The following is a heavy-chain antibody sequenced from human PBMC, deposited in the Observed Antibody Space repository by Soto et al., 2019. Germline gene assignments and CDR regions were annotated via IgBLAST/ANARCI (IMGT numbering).Heavy chain of an antibody. V-gene: IGHV3-33*01. CDR1: GFTFSSYG. J-gene: IGHJ6*03. Sequence: PGGSLRLSCAASGFTFSSYGMHWVRQAPGKGLEWVAVIWYDGSNKYYADSVKGRFTISRDNSKNTLYLQMNSLRAEDTAVYYCARGSGLGYYYMDVWGKGTTVTVSS. CDR2: IWYDGSNK. D-gene: IGHD3-16*01. CDR3: ARGSGLGYYYMDV.